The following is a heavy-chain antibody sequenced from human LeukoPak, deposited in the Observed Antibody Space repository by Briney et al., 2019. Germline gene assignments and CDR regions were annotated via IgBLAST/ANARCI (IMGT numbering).Heavy chain of an antibody. D-gene: IGHD1-26*01. CDR1: GGSISSYY. Sequence: KPSKTLSLTCTVSGGSISSYYWSWIRQPPGKGLEWIGYIYYSGTTDYNPSLKSRVTISVDTSNNQFSLKVSSVTAADTAVYYCARSSGAYRSFDYWGQGTLVPVSS. J-gene: IGHJ4*02. CDR3: ARSSGAYRSFDY. CDR2: IYYSGTT. V-gene: IGHV4-59*01.